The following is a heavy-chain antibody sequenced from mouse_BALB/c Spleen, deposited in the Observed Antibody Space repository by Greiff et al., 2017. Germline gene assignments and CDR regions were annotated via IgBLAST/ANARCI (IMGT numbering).Heavy chain of an antibody. CDR2: ISDGGSYT. CDR3: ARDGSTMIKGFAY. V-gene: IGHV5-4*02. CDR1: GFTFSDYY. Sequence: EVQGVESGGGLVKPGGSLKLSCAASGFTFSDYYMYWVRQTPEKRLEWVATISDGGSYTYYPDSVKGRFTISRDNAKNNLYLQMSSLKSEDTAMYYCARDGSTMIKGFAYWGQGTLVTVSA. J-gene: IGHJ3*01. D-gene: IGHD2-4*01.